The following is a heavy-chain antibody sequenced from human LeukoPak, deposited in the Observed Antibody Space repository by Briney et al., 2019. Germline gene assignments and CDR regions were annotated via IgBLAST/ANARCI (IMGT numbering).Heavy chain of an antibody. CDR1: GGSISSYY. D-gene: IGHD6-6*01. CDR2: IYYSGST. CDR3: ARVEYSSSFDY. V-gene: IGHV4-59*01. J-gene: IGHJ4*02. Sequence: TSETLSLTCTVSGGSISSYYWSWIRQPPGKGLEWIGYIYYSGSTNYNPSLKSRVTISVDTSKNQFSLKLSSVTAADTAVYYCARVEYSSSFDYWGQGTLVAVSS.